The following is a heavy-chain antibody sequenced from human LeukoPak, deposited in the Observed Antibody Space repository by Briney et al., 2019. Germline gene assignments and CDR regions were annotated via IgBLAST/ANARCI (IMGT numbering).Heavy chain of an antibody. CDR2: IWSDGSSK. V-gene: IGHV3-33*01. Sequence: GGSLRLSCAASGFTFSSYGMHWVRQAPGKGLEWVAVIWSDGSSKHYADSVKGRFTISRDNSKNTLYLQMNSLRAEDTALYYCARGQSPSYYDMDVWGQGTTVTVSS. J-gene: IGHJ6*02. CDR3: ARGQSPSYYDMDV. CDR1: GFTFSSYG. D-gene: IGHD6-19*01.